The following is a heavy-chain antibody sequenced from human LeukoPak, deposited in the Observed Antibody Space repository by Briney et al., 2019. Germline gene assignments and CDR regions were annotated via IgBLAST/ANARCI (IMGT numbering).Heavy chain of an antibody. D-gene: IGHD5-18*01. CDR1: GFTFSNYG. CDR2: INWNGGST. Sequence: GGSLRLSCAASGFTFSNYGMSWVRQAPGKGLEWVSGINWNGGSTGYADSVKGRFTISRDNAKNSLYLQMNSLRAEDTALYYCARGRGYSFEYYFDYWGQGTLVTVSS. CDR3: ARGRGYSFEYYFDY. V-gene: IGHV3-20*04. J-gene: IGHJ4*02.